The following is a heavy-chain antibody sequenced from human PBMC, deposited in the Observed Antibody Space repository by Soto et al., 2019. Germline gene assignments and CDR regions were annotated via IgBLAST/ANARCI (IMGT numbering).Heavy chain of an antibody. D-gene: IGHD5-18*01. V-gene: IGHV4-59*08. CDR1: GGSISSYY. J-gene: IGHJ6*02. CDR2: IYYSGST. CDR3: ARLVGYSYGYSYYYGMDV. Sequence: SETLSLTCTVSGGSISSYYWSWIRQPPGKGLEWIGYIYYSGSTNYNPSLKSRVTISVDTSKNQFSLKLSPVTAADTAVYYCARLVGYSYGYSYYYGMDVWGQGTTVTVSS.